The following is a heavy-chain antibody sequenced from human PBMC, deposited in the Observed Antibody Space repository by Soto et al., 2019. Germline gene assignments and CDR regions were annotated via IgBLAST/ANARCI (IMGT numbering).Heavy chain of an antibody. CDR3: ARAPGRVRGVILIYYYMDV. CDR2: ISSSSSTI. D-gene: IGHD3-10*01. J-gene: IGHJ6*03. V-gene: IGHV3-48*01. Sequence: EVQLVESGGGLVQPGGSLRLSCAASGFNFSNYNMNWVRQAPGKGLEWVSYISSSSSTIYYADSVKGRFTISRDNAKNSLYLQMNSLRAEATAVYYCARAPGRVRGVILIYYYMDVWGKGTTVTVSS. CDR1: GFNFSNYN.